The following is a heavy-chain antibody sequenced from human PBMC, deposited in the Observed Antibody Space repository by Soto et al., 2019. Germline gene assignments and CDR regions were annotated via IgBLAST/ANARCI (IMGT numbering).Heavy chain of an antibody. Sequence: SETLSLTCTVSGGSISSGDYYWSWIRQPPGKGLEWIGYIYYSGSTYYNPSLKSRVTISVDTSKNQFSLKLSSVTAADTAVYYCPRGPVPAAMGAEAFFDYWGQGTLVTVSS. J-gene: IGHJ4*02. D-gene: IGHD2-2*01. CDR2: IYYSGST. CDR1: GGSISSGDYY. CDR3: PRGPVPAAMGAEAFFDY. V-gene: IGHV4-30-4*01.